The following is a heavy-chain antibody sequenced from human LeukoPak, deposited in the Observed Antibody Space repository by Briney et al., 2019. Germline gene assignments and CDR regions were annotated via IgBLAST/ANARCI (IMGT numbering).Heavy chain of an antibody. CDR3: ARKRSRITYFDD. J-gene: IGHJ4*02. CDR1: GYSIRSDNW. CDR2: VYYSGSI. Sequence: SDTLSLTCDVSGYSIRSDNWWGWIRQPPGKGLEWIGYVYYSGSIYSNPSLKSRVTMSVGAPRNQFSLKLTSVTPEDTAVYYCARKRSRITYFDDWGQGTLVTVSS. V-gene: IGHV4-28*05. D-gene: IGHD2-2*01.